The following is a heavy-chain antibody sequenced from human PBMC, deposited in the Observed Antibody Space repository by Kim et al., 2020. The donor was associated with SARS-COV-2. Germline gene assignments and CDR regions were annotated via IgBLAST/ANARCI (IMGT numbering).Heavy chain of an antibody. J-gene: IGHJ5*02. D-gene: IGHD4-17*01. CDR3: ARLARDGDYDWFDP. Sequence: SETLSLICIVSGDSISSSSYYGGWIRQPPGKGLEWIGSIYDSGSTYYNPSLKSRVTISVDTSKKNQFSLKLTSVTAADTAVYYCARLARDGDYDWFDPWGQGTLVTVSS. CDR2: IYDSGST. CDR1: GDSISSSSYY. V-gene: IGHV4-39*01.